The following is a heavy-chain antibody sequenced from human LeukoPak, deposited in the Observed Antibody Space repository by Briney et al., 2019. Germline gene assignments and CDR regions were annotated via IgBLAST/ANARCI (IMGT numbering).Heavy chain of an antibody. V-gene: IGHV3-23*01. D-gene: IGHD2-2*01. CDR2: IRGSGGST. Sequence: GGSLRLSCAASGFTFSSYAMSWVRQAPGKGLEWVSAIRGSGGSTYYADSVKGRFTISRDNSKNTLYLQMNSLRAEDTAVYYCAKSGWGYCSSTSCLIGDYFDYWGQGTLVTVSS. J-gene: IGHJ4*02. CDR3: AKSGWGYCSSTSCLIGDYFDY. CDR1: GFTFSSYA.